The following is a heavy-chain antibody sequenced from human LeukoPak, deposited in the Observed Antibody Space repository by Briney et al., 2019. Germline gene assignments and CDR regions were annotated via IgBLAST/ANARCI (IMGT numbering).Heavy chain of an antibody. Sequence: PSQTLSLACTVSGGSISSGDYYWSWIRQPPGKGLEWIGYIYYSGSTYYNPSLKSRVTISVDTSKNQFSLKLSSVTAADTAAYYCARGVTWIQLWPYFDYWGQGTLVTVSS. V-gene: IGHV4-30-4*08. J-gene: IGHJ4*02. D-gene: IGHD5-18*01. CDR1: GGSISSGDYY. CDR3: ARGVTWIQLWPYFDY. CDR2: IYYSGST.